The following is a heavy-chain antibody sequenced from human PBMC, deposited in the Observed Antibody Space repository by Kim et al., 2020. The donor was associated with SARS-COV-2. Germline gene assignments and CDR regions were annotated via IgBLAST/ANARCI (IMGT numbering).Heavy chain of an antibody. V-gene: IGHV1-46*01. Sequence: GGSTSYAQKVQGRVTLTRDTSTSTVNMELSSLRSEDTAVYYCARHNGMDVWGQGTTVTVSS. CDR2: GGST. J-gene: IGHJ6*02. CDR3: ARHNGMDV.